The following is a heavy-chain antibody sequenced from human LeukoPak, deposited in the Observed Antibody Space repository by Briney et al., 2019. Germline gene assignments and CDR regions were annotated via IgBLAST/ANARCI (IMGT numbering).Heavy chain of an antibody. Sequence: TEGSLRLSCAASGFTFSSYAMNWVRQAPGKGLEWVSGISNSGGSTYYADSVKGRFTISRDNSKNTLYLQMNSLRAEDTAVYYCAKETSSSFDYWGQGTLVTVSS. CDR3: AKETSSSFDY. J-gene: IGHJ4*02. D-gene: IGHD6-6*01. CDR1: GFTFSSYA. CDR2: ISNSGGST. V-gene: IGHV3-23*01.